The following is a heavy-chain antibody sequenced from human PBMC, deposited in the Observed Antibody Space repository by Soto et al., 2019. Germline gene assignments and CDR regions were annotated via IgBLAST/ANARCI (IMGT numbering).Heavy chain of an antibody. CDR3: TRGVLA. Sequence: QVQLQESGSRLVRPSQTLSLTCSVSRGSVSSGGYSWSWIRQAPGKGLEWIGFISPSGSPAYNPSLKSRVSISVDTSNNQISLELSFVTAADTAVYYCTRGVLAWGPGTLVTVSS. D-gene: IGHD2-8*01. V-gene: IGHV4-30-2*01. J-gene: IGHJ5*02. CDR2: ISPSGSP. CDR1: RGSVSSGGYS.